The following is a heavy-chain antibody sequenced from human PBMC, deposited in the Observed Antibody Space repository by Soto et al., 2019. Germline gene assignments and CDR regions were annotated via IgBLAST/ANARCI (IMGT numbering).Heavy chain of an antibody. Sequence: DVQLVKSGGALVQPGESLRLSCAASGFTFSDYLMTWVRQAPGKGLEWVATIKQDGNEKYYVDSVKGRFTISRDNAKNSLYLQMNGLRAEDTAVYYCAIGHWLGNWGHGTLVTVSS. CDR2: IKQDGNEK. D-gene: IGHD6-19*01. V-gene: IGHV3-7*01. CDR1: GFTFSDYL. CDR3: AIGHWLGN. J-gene: IGHJ4*01.